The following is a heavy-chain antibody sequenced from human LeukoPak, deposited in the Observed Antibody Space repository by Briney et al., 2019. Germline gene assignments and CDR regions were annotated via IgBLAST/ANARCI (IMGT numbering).Heavy chain of an antibody. V-gene: IGHV1-2*02. J-gene: IGHJ6*03. CDR2: INPNSGGT. CDR1: GYTFTGYY. D-gene: IGHD3-22*01. Sequence: ASVKVSCKASGYTFTGYYIHWVRQAPGQGLEWMGWINPNSGGTNYAQKFQGRVTMTRDTSISTAYMELSNLRSDDTAVYYCARDYDRYYYYMDVWGKGTTVTISS. CDR3: ARDYDRYYYYMDV.